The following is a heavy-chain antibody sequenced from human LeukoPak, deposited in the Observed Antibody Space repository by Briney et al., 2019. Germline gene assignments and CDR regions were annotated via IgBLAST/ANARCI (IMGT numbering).Heavy chain of an antibody. D-gene: IGHD3-10*01. Sequence: GESLKISCKGSGYSFTSYWIGWVRQMPGKGLEWMGIIYPGDSDTRYSPSFQGQVTISADKSIGTAYLQWSSLKASDTAMYYCVRQWGSGSYYNVYYYYYMDVWGKGTTVTISS. CDR1: GYSFTSYW. CDR2: IYPGDSDT. CDR3: VRQWGSGSYYNVYYYYYMDV. V-gene: IGHV5-51*01. J-gene: IGHJ6*03.